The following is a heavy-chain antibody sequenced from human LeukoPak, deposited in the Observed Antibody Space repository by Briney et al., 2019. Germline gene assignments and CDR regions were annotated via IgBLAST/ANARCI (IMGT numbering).Heavy chain of an antibody. CDR1: GVPIRSSSYY. CDR2: MYYSGST. Sequence: SGTLSLTCTVSGVPIRSSSYYWGWIRQPPGKGLEWIVRMYYSGSTGCNTSLKSRVNICVDMSKGQFTLKLSSVTAAVTAVDYGASQRAASGIRNVDYWGQGTLVIVSS. CDR3: ASQRAASGIRNVDY. D-gene: IGHD6-13*01. J-gene: IGHJ4*02. V-gene: IGHV4-39*01.